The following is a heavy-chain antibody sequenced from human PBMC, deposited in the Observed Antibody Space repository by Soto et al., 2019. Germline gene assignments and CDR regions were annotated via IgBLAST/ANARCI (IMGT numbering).Heavy chain of an antibody. J-gene: IGHJ6*03. V-gene: IGHV2-5*02. CDR2: IYWDDDK. Sequence: KESGPTLVKPTQTLTLTCTFSGFSLSTSGVGVGWIRQPPGKALEWLALIYWDDDKRYSPSLKSRLTITKDTSKNQVVLTMTNMDPVDTATYYCAHIAAAAGTEYYYYMDVWGKGTTVTVSS. CDR3: AHIAAAAGTEYYYYMDV. D-gene: IGHD6-13*01. CDR1: GFSLSTSGVG.